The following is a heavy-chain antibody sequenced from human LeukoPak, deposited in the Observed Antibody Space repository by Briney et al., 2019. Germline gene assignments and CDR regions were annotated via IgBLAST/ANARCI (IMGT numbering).Heavy chain of an antibody. CDR3: ARAGYSYASGYYFDY. CDR1: GGSIGIYY. J-gene: IGHJ4*02. CDR2: IYYTGST. Sequence: PSETLSLTCTVSGGSIGIYYWTWVRQPPGKGLEWIGFIYYTGSTNYNPSLKSRVTISLDTSKNQFSLKLSSVIAADTAVYYCARAGYSYASGYYFDYWGQGTLVTVSS. V-gene: IGHV4-59*01. D-gene: IGHD5-18*01.